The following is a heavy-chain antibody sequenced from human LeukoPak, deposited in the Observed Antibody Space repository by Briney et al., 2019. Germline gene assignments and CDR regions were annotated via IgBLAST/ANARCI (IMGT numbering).Heavy chain of an antibody. D-gene: IGHD3-10*01. Sequence: GGSLRLSCAASGFTFSDYYMSWIRQAPGKGLEWVSTISGNGGATYSADSVKGRFTISRDNSKNTLSLQMNSLRAEDTAVYYCARGVTYLGDFDYWGQGTLVTVSS. J-gene: IGHJ4*02. V-gene: IGHV3-23*01. CDR2: ISGNGGAT. CDR3: ARGVTYLGDFDY. CDR1: GFTFSDYY.